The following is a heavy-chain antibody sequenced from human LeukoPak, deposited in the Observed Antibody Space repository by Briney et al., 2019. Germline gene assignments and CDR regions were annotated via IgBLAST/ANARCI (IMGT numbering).Heavy chain of an antibody. V-gene: IGHV3-23*01. CDR1: GFTFNTYT. CDR2: ISGSGGST. J-gene: IGHJ4*02. D-gene: IGHD3-3*01. CDR3: AKARFLLAYYFDY. Sequence: GGSLRLSCAASGFTFNTYTMNWVRQAPGKGLEWVSAISGSGGSTYYADSVKGRFTISRDNSKNTLYLQMNSLRAEDTAVYYCAKARFLLAYYFDYWGQGTLVTVSS.